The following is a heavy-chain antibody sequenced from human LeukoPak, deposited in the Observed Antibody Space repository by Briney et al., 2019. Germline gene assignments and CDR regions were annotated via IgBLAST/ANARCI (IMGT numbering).Heavy chain of an antibody. CDR1: GFTFSDYY. Sequence: PGGSLRLSCAASGFTFSDYYMTWIRQAPGKGLEWVSRINSDGSSTIYADSVKGRFTISRDNAKNTLYLQMNSLRAEDTAVYYCARDMPYSSSSGVDYWGQGTLVTVSS. V-gene: IGHV3-74*01. J-gene: IGHJ4*02. CDR2: INSDGSST. D-gene: IGHD6-6*01. CDR3: ARDMPYSSSSGVDY.